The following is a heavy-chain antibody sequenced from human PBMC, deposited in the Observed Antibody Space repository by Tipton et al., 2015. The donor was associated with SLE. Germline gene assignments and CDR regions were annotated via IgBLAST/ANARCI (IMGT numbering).Heavy chain of an antibody. CDR2: INHSGSS. J-gene: IGHJ2*01. D-gene: IGHD4-17*01. V-gene: IGHV4-34*01. Sequence: TLSLTCSVSGGSFSGYYWSWIRQPPGKGLEWIGEINHSGSSYYNPSLESRVTISVDSSKNQFSLKLTSVTAADTAVYYCARELVDRVTTDWYFDLWGRGTLVTVSS. CDR3: ARELVDRVTTDWYFDL. CDR1: GGSFSGYY.